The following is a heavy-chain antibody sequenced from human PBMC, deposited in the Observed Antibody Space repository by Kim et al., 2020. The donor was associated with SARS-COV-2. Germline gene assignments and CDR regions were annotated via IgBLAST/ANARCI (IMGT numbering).Heavy chain of an antibody. CDR2: WYS. D-gene: IGHD3-10*01. J-gene: IGHJ5*02. CDR3: ASGFDWFDP. Sequence: WYSDYAISVKSRITINPDTSTNQFSLHRKSVTPEDTAVYYCASGFDWFDPWGQGTLVTVSS. V-gene: IGHV6-1*01.